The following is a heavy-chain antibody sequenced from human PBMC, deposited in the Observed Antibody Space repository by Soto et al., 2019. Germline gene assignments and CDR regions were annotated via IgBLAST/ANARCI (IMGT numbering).Heavy chain of an antibody. CDR3: ASDDFWSGYLVY. CDR1: GFTLGSYW. V-gene: IGHV3-7*01. Sequence: GGSLRLSCAASGFTLGSYWMSWVRQAPGKGLEWLATIKQDGSEKYYVDSVKGRFTISRDNAKNSLYLQMNSLRAEDTAVYYCASDDFWSGYLVYWGQGTLVTVSS. J-gene: IGHJ4*02. D-gene: IGHD3-3*01. CDR2: IKQDGSEK.